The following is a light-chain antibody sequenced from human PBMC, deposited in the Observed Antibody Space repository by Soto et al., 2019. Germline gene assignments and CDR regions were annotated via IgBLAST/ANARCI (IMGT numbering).Light chain of an antibody. J-gene: IGKJ1*01. Sequence: EVVVTQSPGTLSLSPGERATLSCRASQSVTSDYLAWYQQKPGQSPRLLMSGASRRATGVPDRFSGSGSGTDLTLTISRLEPEDFAVYYCQHYGHALWAFGQGTKVEIK. CDR2: GAS. CDR3: QHYGHALWA. V-gene: IGKV3-20*01. CDR1: QSVTSDY.